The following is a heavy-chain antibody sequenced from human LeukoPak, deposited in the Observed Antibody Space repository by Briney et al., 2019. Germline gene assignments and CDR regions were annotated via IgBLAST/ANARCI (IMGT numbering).Heavy chain of an antibody. CDR3: ARDVDIVATNTLDY. CDR1: GFTFSSYA. Sequence: GRSLRLSCAASGFTFSSYAMHWVRQAPGKGLEWVAVISYDGSNKYYADSVKGRFTISRDNSKNTLYPQMNSLRAEDTAVYYCARDVDIVATNTLDYWGQGTLVTVSS. D-gene: IGHD5-12*01. V-gene: IGHV3-30-3*01. J-gene: IGHJ4*02. CDR2: ISYDGSNK.